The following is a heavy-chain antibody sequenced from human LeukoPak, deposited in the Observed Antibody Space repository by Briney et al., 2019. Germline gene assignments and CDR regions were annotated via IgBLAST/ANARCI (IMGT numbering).Heavy chain of an antibody. J-gene: IGHJ4*02. D-gene: IGHD6-19*01. CDR2: IKQDGSEK. V-gene: IGHV3-7*01. Sequence: PGGSLRLSCAASGFTFSSYWMSWVRQAPGKGLEWVANIKQDGSEKYYLDSVKGRFTISGDNAENSLYLQMNSLRAEDTAVYYCATEASSGLEDWGQGILVTVSS. CDR3: ATEASSGLED. CDR1: GFTFSSYW.